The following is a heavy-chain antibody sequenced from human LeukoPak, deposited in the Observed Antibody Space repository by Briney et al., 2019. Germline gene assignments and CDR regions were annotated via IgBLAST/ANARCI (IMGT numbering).Heavy chain of an antibody. J-gene: IGHJ4*02. Sequence: ASVKVSCKASGYTFTSFYMHWVRQAPGQGLEWMGIINPSGGSTSYAQKFQGRVTMTRDTSTSTVYMELSSLRSEDTAVYYCAVIAVARQFDHWGQGTLVTVSS. CDR3: AVIAVARQFDH. CDR2: INPSGGST. D-gene: IGHD6-19*01. V-gene: IGHV1-46*01. CDR1: GYTFTSFY.